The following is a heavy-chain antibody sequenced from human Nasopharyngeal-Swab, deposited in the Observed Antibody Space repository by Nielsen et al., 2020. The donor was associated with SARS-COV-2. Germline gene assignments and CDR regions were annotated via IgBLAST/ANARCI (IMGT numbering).Heavy chain of an antibody. Sequence: GSLRLSCAVYGGSFSGYYWSWIRQPPGKGLEWIGEINHSGSTNYNPSLKSRVTISVDTSKNQFSLKLSSVTAADTAVYYCARGEIPTGDLPTGYYFDYWGQGTLVTVSS. CDR3: ARGEIPTGDLPTGYYFDY. CDR2: INHSGST. CDR1: GGSFSGYY. V-gene: IGHV4-34*01. J-gene: IGHJ4*02. D-gene: IGHD7-27*01.